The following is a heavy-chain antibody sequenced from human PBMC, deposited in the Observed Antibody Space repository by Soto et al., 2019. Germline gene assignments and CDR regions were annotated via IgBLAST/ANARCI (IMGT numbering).Heavy chain of an antibody. CDR3: AKRAAGTSFDY. D-gene: IGHD6-13*01. CDR1: GFTFSGYA. J-gene: IGHJ4*02. Sequence: XGSLRLSCAASGFTFSGYAMICVRQAPGQGLEWVSVISGSGGTTYYADSVKGRFTISRDNSKNTLYLQMNSLRAEDTAVYYCAKRAAGTSFDYWGQGTLVTVSS. V-gene: IGHV3-23*01. CDR2: ISGSGGTT.